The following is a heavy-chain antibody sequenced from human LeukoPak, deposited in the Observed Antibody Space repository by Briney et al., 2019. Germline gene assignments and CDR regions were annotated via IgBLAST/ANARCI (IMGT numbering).Heavy chain of an antibody. D-gene: IGHD2-21*02. Sequence: SSETLSLTCAVSGGSISSGDYSWSWIRQPPGKGLEWIGYIYYSGSTSYNPSLESRVTISVDTSKNQFSLRLSSVTAADTAVYYCARLGSCGGHCYSFDYWGQGTLVTVSS. CDR3: ARLGSCGGHCYSFDY. CDR1: GGSISSGDYS. J-gene: IGHJ4*02. V-gene: IGHV4-61*08. CDR2: IYYSGST.